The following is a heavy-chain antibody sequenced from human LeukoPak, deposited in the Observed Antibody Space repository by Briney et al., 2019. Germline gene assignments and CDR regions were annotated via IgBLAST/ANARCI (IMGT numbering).Heavy chain of an antibody. J-gene: IGHJ1*01. CDR1: GFTFSRYG. D-gene: IGHD6-19*01. CDR2: IWYDGSKK. V-gene: IGHV3-33*01. Sequence: GGSLRLSCAASGFTFSRYGMHWVRQAPGKGLEWVAVIWYDGSKKNYADSVKGRFTISRDNSKNTLNLQMTSLRAEDTAVYYCARVSEDYSSGWYEEYFQYWGHGTLVIVSS. CDR3: ARVSEDYSSGWYEEYFQY.